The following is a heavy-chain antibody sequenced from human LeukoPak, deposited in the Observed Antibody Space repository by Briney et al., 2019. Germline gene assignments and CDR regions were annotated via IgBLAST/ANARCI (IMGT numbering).Heavy chain of an antibody. CDR3: AKATGPNYYDSSPYYFDY. V-gene: IGHV3-9*03. CDR2: ISRNSGSI. D-gene: IGHD3-22*01. Sequence: GRSLRLSCAASGFTYDDYAMHWVRQAPGKGLEWVSGISRNSGSIGYADSVKGRFTISRDNAKKSLYLQMNSLRAEDMALYYCAKATGPNYYDSSPYYFDYWGQGTLVTVSS. J-gene: IGHJ4*02. CDR1: GFTYDDYA.